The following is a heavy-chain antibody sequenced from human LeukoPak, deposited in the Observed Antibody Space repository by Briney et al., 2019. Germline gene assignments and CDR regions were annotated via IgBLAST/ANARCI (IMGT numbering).Heavy chain of an antibody. D-gene: IGHD3-22*01. CDR3: ARDMGDYYDSSDYDY. CDR2: VNPSGGST. J-gene: IGHJ4*02. CDR1: GYTFTSYY. Sequence: ASVKVSCKASGYTFTSYYMHWVRQAPGQGLEWMGIVNPSGGSTNYAQKFQGRITMTRDTSTSTVYMELSLRSEDTAVYYCARDMGDYYDSSDYDYWGQGTLVTVSS. V-gene: IGHV1-46*01.